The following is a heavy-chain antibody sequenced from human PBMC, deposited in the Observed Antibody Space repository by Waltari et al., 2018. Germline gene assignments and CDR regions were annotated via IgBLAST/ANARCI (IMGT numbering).Heavy chain of an antibody. CDR3: ARVLPRSAFDI. CDR2: IYYSGST. V-gene: IGHV4-59*01. Sequence: QVQLQESGPGLVKPSATLSLTCTVSGGSISSYSWSWIRQPPGKGLEWIGYIYYSGSTNYNPSLKSRVTISVDTSKNQFSLKLSSVTAADTAVYYCARVLPRSAFDIWGQGTMVTVSS. CDR1: GGSISSYS. J-gene: IGHJ3*02.